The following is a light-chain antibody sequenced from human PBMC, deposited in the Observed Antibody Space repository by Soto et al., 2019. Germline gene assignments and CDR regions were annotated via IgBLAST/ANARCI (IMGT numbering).Light chain of an antibody. Sequence: QSALTQPASVSASPVQSITSACIGTSSDIGGYSYVSWYQQHPGKAPKLLILDVNYRPSGISARFSGSTSGNTASLTISGRQTEDEADYYCRSYSSRSTLLVVGGGTKLTVL. CDR1: SSDIGGYSY. J-gene: IGLJ2*01. V-gene: IGLV2-14*03. CDR3: RSYSSRSTLLV. CDR2: DVN.